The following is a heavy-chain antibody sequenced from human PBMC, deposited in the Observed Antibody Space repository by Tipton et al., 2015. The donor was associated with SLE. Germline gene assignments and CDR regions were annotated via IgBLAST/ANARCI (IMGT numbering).Heavy chain of an antibody. V-gene: IGHV4-34*01. CDR3: ADSPDFDNFWDVQKGLYFDS. Sequence: TLSLTCAVYGGSFSVHYWSWSWIRQPPGKGLEWIGEIDHSRSTNYNPSLKSRVTISRDTSKNQFSLKLTSVTAADTAVYYCADSPDFDNFWDVQKGLYFDSWGQGTLVTVSS. CDR2: IDHSRST. J-gene: IGHJ4*02. D-gene: IGHD3-3*01. CDR1: GGSFSVHY.